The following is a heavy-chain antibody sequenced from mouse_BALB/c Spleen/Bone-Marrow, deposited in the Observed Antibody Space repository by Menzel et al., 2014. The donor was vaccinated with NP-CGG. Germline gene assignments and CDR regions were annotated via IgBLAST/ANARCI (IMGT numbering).Heavy chain of an antibody. J-gene: IGHJ4*01. CDR3: ARETTVVEYYYAMDY. D-gene: IGHD1-1*01. CDR1: GYSFTGYN. V-gene: IGHV1-39*01. Sequence: VHVKQSGPELEKPGASVKISCKASGYSFTGYNMNWVKQSNGKSLEWIGSIDPYYGGTSYNQKFKGKATLTVDKSSSTAYMQLKSLTSEDSAVYYCARETTVVEYYYAMDYWGQGTSVTVSS. CDR2: IDPYYGGT.